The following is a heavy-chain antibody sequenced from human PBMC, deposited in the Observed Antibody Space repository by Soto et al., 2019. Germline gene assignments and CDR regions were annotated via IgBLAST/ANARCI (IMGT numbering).Heavy chain of an antibody. CDR3: ARQFGSSSSRISYYYYGMDV. CDR1: GYSFTSYW. CDR2: IYPGDSDT. D-gene: IGHD6-6*01. J-gene: IGHJ6*02. V-gene: IGHV5-51*01. Sequence: GESLKISCKGSGYSFTSYWIGWVRQMTGKGLEWMGIIYPGDSDTRYSPSFQGQVTISADKSISTAYLQWSSLKASDTAMYYCARQFGSSSSRISYYYYGMDVWGQGTTVTVS.